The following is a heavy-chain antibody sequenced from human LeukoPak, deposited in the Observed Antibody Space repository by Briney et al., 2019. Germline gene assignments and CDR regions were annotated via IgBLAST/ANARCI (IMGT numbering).Heavy chain of an antibody. V-gene: IGHV4-34*01. CDR3: AREVADYGGYYYHHYMDV. CDR1: GGSLSFYY. D-gene: IGHD4-23*01. J-gene: IGHJ6*03. Sequence: PSETLSLTCGVSGGSLSFYYWSWIRQSPGKGLEWIAEISQNGDSNYNMSLKSRVTISLDKSKNQVSLKLNSVTAADTAMYYCAREVADYGGYYYHHYMDVWGKGTTVTISS. CDR2: ISQNGDS.